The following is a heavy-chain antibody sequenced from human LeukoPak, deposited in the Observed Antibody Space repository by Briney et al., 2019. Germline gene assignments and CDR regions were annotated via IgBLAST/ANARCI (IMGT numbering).Heavy chain of an antibody. J-gene: IGHJ4*02. D-gene: IGHD3-10*01. CDR1: GFTFTSYG. V-gene: IGHV3-30*03. CDR2: ITYDGYYK. Sequence: PGTSLRLSCAASGFTFTSYGMHWVRQAPGKGLEWVALITYDGYYKYYSYSVKGRFTISSDTSKNTLYLQMNSLRAEDTAVYYCARDLSPVVRASPMGYWGQGTLVTVSS. CDR3: ARDLSPVVRASPMGY.